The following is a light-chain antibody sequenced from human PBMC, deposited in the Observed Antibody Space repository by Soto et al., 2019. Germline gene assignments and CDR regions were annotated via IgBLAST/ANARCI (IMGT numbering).Light chain of an antibody. CDR2: SDT. CDR3: AAWDDSLNVVV. J-gene: IGLJ2*01. V-gene: IGLV1-36*01. Sequence: QSVLSQPPSVSEAPRQRVTISCSGRNSNIGNNAVNWYQQLPGKAPKLLIYSDTLLPSGVSDRFSGSKSGTSASLAISGLQSEDESDYYCAAWDDSLNVVVFGGGTQLTVL. CDR1: NSNIGNNA.